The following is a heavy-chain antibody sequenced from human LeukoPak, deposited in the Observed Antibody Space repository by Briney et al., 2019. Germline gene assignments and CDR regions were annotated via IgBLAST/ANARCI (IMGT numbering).Heavy chain of an antibody. CDR2: IIPIFGTA. D-gene: IGHD2-2*01. V-gene: IGHV1-69*01. J-gene: IGHJ3*02. CDR1: GGTFSSYA. CDR3: ARVSGYCSSTSCQEAFDI. Sequence: GSSVKVSCKASGGTFSSYAISWVRQAPGQGLGWMGGIIPIFGTANYAQKFQGRVTITADESTSTAYMELSSLRSEDTAVYYCARVSGYCSSTSCQEAFDIWGQGTMVTVSS.